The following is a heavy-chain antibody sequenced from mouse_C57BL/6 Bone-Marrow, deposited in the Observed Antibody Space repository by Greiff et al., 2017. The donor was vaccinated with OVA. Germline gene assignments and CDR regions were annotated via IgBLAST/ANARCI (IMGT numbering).Heavy chain of an antibody. CDR1: GYTFTSYW. D-gene: IGHD3-2*02. Sequence: QVQLQQPGAELVKPGASVKLSCKASGYTFTSYWMHWVKQRPGQGLEWIGMIHPTSGSTNYNEKFKSKATLTVDKSSSTAYMQLSSLTSEDSAVYYCAREGDSSGPFAYWGQGTLVTVSA. J-gene: IGHJ3*01. V-gene: IGHV1-64*01. CDR3: AREGDSSGPFAY. CDR2: IHPTSGST.